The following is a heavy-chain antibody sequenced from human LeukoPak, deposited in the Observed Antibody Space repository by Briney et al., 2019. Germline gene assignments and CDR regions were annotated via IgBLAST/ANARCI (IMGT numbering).Heavy chain of an antibody. V-gene: IGHV5-51*01. Sequence: GESLKISCKGSGYSFTTYWIGWVRQMPGKGLEWLGIIYPGDSDTRYSPSFQGQVTISADESISTAYLQWSSLKASGTAMYFCARQNSYAFDIWGQGTMVTVSS. J-gene: IGHJ3*02. CDR3: ARQNSYAFDI. CDR1: GYSFTTYW. CDR2: IYPGDSDT.